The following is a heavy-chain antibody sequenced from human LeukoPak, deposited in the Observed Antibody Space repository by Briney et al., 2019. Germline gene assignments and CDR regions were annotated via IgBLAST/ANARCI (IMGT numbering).Heavy chain of an antibody. CDR2: IYYSGST. V-gene: IGHV4-59*08. CDR1: GGSISSYH. Sequence: PSETLSLTCTVSGGSISSYHWSWIRQPPGKGLEWIGYIYYSGSTNYNPSLKSRVTISVDTSKNQFSLKLSSVTAADTAVYYCARHGGIAARPLDYWGQGTLVTVSS. CDR3: ARHGGIAARPLDY. D-gene: IGHD6-6*01. J-gene: IGHJ4*02.